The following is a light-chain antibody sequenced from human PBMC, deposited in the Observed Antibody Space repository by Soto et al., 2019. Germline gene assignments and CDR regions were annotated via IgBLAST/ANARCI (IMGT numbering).Light chain of an antibody. CDR2: DAS. Sequence: EIVLTQSPATLSLSPGQRATLSCRGSQYITIYLAWYQQKPGQAPRLLIYDASNRATGIPARFSGSGSGTDFTLTISSLEPDDFAVYYCQQRADWPITFGQGTRLEI. CDR1: QYITIY. CDR3: QQRADWPIT. J-gene: IGKJ5*01. V-gene: IGKV3-11*01.